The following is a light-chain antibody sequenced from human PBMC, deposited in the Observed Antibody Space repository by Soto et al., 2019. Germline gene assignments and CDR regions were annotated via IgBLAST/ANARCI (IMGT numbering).Light chain of an antibody. CDR1: SSDVGGYNY. V-gene: IGLV2-8*01. CDR2: EVS. J-gene: IGLJ2*01. CDR3: SSYAGSIYVV. Sequence: QSALTQPPSASGSPGQSVTISCTGTSSDVGGYNYVSWYQQHPGKAPKLMIYEVSKRPSGVPDRFSGSKSGSTASLTVSGLQAEDEADYYCSSYAGSIYVVFGGGTKLTVL.